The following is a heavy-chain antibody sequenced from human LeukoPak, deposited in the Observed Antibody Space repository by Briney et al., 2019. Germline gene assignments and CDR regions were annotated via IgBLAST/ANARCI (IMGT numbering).Heavy chain of an antibody. D-gene: IGHD1-26*01. CDR2: ISSSGDST. V-gene: IGHV3-23*01. Sequence: GGSLRLSCAASGFTFSTYAMSWVRQAPEKGLEWVSAISSSGDSTYYADSVKGRFTISRDNSKNTLYVHMNSLRAEDTAIYYCAKDYVGQVPDAFDIWGQGTMVTVSS. CDR3: AKDYVGQVPDAFDI. J-gene: IGHJ3*02. CDR1: GFTFSTYA.